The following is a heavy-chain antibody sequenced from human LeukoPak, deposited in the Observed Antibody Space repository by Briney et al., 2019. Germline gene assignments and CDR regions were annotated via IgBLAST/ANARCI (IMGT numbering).Heavy chain of an antibody. CDR1: GGSISSYY. V-gene: IGHV4-59*01. J-gene: IGHJ3*02. Sequence: SETLSLTCTVSGGSISSYYWSWIRQPPGKGPEWIGYIYYSGSTDYNPSLKSRVTISVDTSKNHFSLKLSSVTAADTAVYYCARVVVTAVGYNAFDIWGQGTMVTVSS. CDR3: ARVVVTAVGYNAFDI. D-gene: IGHD2-21*02. CDR2: IYYSGST.